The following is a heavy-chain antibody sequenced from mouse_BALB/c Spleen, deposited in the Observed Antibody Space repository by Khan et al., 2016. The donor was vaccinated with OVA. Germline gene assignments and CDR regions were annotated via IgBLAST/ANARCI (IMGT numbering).Heavy chain of an antibody. D-gene: IGHD2-10*01. CDR1: GFSLTNYG. J-gene: IGHJ4*01. Sequence: VQLKESGPGLVAPLQSLSITCTISGFSLTNYGVHWVRQPPGKGLEWLVVIWSDGSTTYNSALKSRLTITKDNSKSQVFLEMNSLQTDDTAMYFCARQPYYHYNIMDYWGQGTSVTVSS. CDR3: ARQPYYHYNIMDY. V-gene: IGHV2-6-1*01. CDR2: IWSDGST.